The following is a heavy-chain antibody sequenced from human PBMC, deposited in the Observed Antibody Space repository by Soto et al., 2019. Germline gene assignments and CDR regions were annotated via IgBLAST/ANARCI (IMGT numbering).Heavy chain of an antibody. CDR2: IRSNGGST. CDR1: GLTLSTSS. V-gene: IGHV3-64D*08. Sequence: GGSLRLSCAAFGLTLSTSSMNWVRQAPGRGLEYISSIRSNGGSTYYADSVKGGFTISRDNSKNTLYLQMSSLRAEDTAVYYCVRAYCGGDCYSPNFDYWGQGTLVTVSS. D-gene: IGHD2-21*02. CDR3: VRAYCGGDCYSPNFDY. J-gene: IGHJ4*02.